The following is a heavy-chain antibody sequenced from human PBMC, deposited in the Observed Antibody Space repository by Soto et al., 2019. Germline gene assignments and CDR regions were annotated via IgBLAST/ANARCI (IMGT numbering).Heavy chain of an antibody. D-gene: IGHD5-12*01. CDR1: GFNVSSNY. Sequence: EVYLVESGGGLVQPGGSLRLSCAASGFNVSSNYMSWVRQAPGKGLEWVSVIYSGGSTYYADSVKGRFTISRDNSKNTLSLQMNSLRAEDTAVYYCARDRVATRQEYYYYYMDVWGKGTTVTVSS. CDR2: IYSGGST. J-gene: IGHJ6*03. CDR3: ARDRVATRQEYYYYYMDV. V-gene: IGHV3-66*01.